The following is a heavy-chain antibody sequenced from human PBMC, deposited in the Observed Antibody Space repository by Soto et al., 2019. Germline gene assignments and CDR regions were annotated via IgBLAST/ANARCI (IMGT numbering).Heavy chain of an antibody. V-gene: IGHV1-2*04. CDR1: GYTFTGYY. CDR2: INPNSGGT. CDR3: ARDRILTHGMDV. D-gene: IGHD2-15*01. J-gene: IGHJ6*02. Sequence: ASVKVSCKASGYTFTGYYMHWVRQAPGQGLEWMGWINPNSGGTNYAQKFQGWVTMTRDTSISTAYMELSRLRSDDTAVYYCARDRILTHGMDVWGQGTTVTVSS.